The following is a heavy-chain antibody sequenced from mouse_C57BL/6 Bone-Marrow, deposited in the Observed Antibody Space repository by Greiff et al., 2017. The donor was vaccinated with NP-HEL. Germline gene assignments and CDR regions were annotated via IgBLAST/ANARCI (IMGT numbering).Heavy chain of an antibody. Sequence: VQLQQPGAELVMPGASVKLSCKASGYTFTSYWMHWVKQRPGQGLEWIGEIDPSDSYTNYNQKFKGKSTLTVDRSSSTAYMQLSSLTSEDSAVYYCASTYTFDCWGQGTTLTVSS. V-gene: IGHV1-69*01. CDR3: ASTYTFDC. CDR2: IDPSDSYT. CDR1: GYTFTSYW. D-gene: IGHD5-1*01. J-gene: IGHJ2*01.